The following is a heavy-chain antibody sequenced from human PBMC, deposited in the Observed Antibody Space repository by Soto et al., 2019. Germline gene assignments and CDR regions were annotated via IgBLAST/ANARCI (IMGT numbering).Heavy chain of an antibody. CDR1: GGSFSGYY. CDR2: INHSGST. D-gene: IGHD2-21*01. CDR3: TRAYSAVGAD. J-gene: IGHJ4*02. V-gene: IGHV4-34*01. Sequence: SETLSLTCAVFGGSFSGYYWSWIRQPPGKGLEWIGEINHSGSTNYNPSLKSRVTISVDTSKNQFSLKVSSVIAADTAVYYCTRAYSAVGADWSQGTLVTVSS.